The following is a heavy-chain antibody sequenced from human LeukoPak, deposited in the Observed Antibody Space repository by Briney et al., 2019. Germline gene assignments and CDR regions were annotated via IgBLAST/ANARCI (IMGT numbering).Heavy chain of an antibody. CDR3: ATPPTVTRNY. J-gene: IGHJ4*02. CDR1: GFTVSSNY. CDR2: ISSSGSTI. Sequence: GGSLRLSCAASGFTVSSNYMSWIRQAPGKGLEWVSYISSSGSTIYYADSVKGRFTISRDNAKNSLYLQMNSLRAEDTAVYYCATPPTVTRNYWGQGTLVTVSS. V-gene: IGHV3-11*01. D-gene: IGHD4-17*01.